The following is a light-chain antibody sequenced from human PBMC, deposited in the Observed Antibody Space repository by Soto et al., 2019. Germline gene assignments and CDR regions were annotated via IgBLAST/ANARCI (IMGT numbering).Light chain of an antibody. Sequence: EIVLTQSPATLSLSPGERATLSCGASQSVSSSYLAWYQQKPGLAPRLLIYDASSRATGIPDRFSGSVSGTDFTLTISRLEPEDFAVYYCQLYGVSSPRITFGQGTRLEIK. V-gene: IGKV3D-20*01. CDR2: DAS. CDR1: QSVSSSY. J-gene: IGKJ5*01. CDR3: QLYGVSSPRIT.